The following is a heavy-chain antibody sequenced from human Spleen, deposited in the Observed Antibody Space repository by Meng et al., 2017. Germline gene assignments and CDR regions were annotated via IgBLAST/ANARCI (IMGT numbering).Heavy chain of an antibody. V-gene: IGHV2-5*08. CDR2: IYWDDDK. CDR3: AHRDSSGYYYHFDY. CDR1: GFSLSTTGMR. D-gene: IGHD3-22*01. Sequence: SGPTLVKPTQTLTLTCTFSGFSLSTTGMRVGWIRQPPGKALEWLALIYWDDDKRYSPSLKSRLTITKDTSKNQVVLTMTNMDPVDTATYYCAHRDSSGYYYHFDYWGQGTLVTVSS. J-gene: IGHJ4*02.